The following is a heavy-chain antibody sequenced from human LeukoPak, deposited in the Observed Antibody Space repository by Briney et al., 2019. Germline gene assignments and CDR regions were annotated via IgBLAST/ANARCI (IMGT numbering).Heavy chain of an antibody. CDR2: ISGSGGST. V-gene: IGHV3-23*01. J-gene: IGHJ4*02. D-gene: IGHD1-20*01. Sequence: PGGSLRLSCAASGFTFSSYAMSWVRRAPGKGLEWVSAISGSGGSTYYADSVKGRFTISRDNSKNTLYLQMNSLRAEDTAVYYCARSPPRSITGMFAPYYFDYWGQGTLVTVSS. CDR1: GFTFSSYA. CDR3: ARSPPRSITGMFAPYYFDY.